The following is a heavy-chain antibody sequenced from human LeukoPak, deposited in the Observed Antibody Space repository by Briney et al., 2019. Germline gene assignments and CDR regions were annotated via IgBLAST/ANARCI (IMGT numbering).Heavy chain of an antibody. CDR2: INAYNGNT. J-gene: IGHJ4*02. Sequence: ASVKVSCKASGYTFTSYGFSWVRQAPGQGLEWMGWINAYNGNTNYAQKLQGRVTMTTDTSTSTAYMELRSLRFDDTAVYYCARRQGTTLSFDYWGQGTVVTVSS. V-gene: IGHV1-18*01. D-gene: IGHD1-1*01. CDR3: ARRQGTTLSFDY. CDR1: GYTFTSYG.